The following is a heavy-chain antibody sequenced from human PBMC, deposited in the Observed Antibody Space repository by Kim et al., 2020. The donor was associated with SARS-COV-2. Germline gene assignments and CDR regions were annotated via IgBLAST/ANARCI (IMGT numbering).Heavy chain of an antibody. D-gene: IGHD6-13*01. J-gene: IGHJ4*02. V-gene: IGHV4-4*07. CDR2: VYTSGST. CDR3: PLAAAGTGEDY. Sequence: SETLSLTCTVSGGSISSYYWSWIRQPAGKGLEWIGRVYTSGSTNYNPSLKSRVTMSVDRSKNQFSLKLSSVTAADTAVYYCPLAAAGTGEDYWGQGTLVTVSS. CDR1: GGSISSYY.